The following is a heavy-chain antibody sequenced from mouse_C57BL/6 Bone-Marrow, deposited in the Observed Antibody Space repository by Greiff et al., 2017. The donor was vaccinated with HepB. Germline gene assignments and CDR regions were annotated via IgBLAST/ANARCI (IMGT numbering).Heavy chain of an antibody. D-gene: IGHD1-1*01. CDR1: GFTFSDYG. CDR2: ISSGSSTI. V-gene: IGHV5-17*01. J-gene: IGHJ1*03. CDR3: ARDANYLWYFDV. Sequence: EVQGVESGGGLVKPGGSLKLSCAASGFTFSDYGMHWVRQAPEKGLEWVAYISSGSSTIYYADKVKGRFTISRDNAKNTLFLQMTSLRSEDTAMYYCARDANYLWYFDVWGTGTTVTVSS.